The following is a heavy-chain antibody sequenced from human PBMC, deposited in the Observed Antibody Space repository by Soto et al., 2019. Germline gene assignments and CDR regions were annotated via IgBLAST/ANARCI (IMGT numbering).Heavy chain of an antibody. J-gene: IGHJ6*02. D-gene: IGHD2-15*01. V-gene: IGHV1-18*01. CDR1: GYTFTSYG. CDR2: ISAYNGNT. CDR3: ARRVYCSGGSCHPDLYYYGMDV. Sequence: GASVKVSCKASGYTFTSYGISWVRQAPGQGLEWMGWISAYNGNTNYAQKLQGRVTMTTDTSTSTAYMELRSLRSDDTAVYYCARRVYCSGGSCHPDLYYYGMDVWGQGTTVTVSS.